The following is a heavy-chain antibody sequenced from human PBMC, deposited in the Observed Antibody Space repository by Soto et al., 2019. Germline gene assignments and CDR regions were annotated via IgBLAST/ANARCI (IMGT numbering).Heavy chain of an antibody. J-gene: IGHJ4*02. CDR3: ARFYASGSYPYDY. V-gene: IGHV1-18*01. D-gene: IGHD3-10*01. Sequence: QVQLVQSGAEGKKPGASVEVSCKASGSTFTTYGISWVRQAPGQGLEWMGWISAYNGNTNYAQNLQGRVTMTTETSTSTAYMELRSLRSDDTAVYYCARFYASGSYPYDYWGQGTLVTVSS. CDR2: ISAYNGNT. CDR1: GSTFTTYG.